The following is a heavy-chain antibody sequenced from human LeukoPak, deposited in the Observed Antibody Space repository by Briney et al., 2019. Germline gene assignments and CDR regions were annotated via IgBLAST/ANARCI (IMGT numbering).Heavy chain of an antibody. Sequence: SETLSLTCTVSGGSISSSSYYWGWIRQPPGKGLEWIGSIYYSGSTYYNPSLKSRVTISVDTSKNQFSLKLSSVTAADTAVYYCAKIAAAGKGDYYYYYMDVWGNGTTVTVSS. J-gene: IGHJ6*03. CDR2: IYYSGST. CDR3: AKIAAAGKGDYYYYYMDV. CDR1: GGSISSSSYY. D-gene: IGHD6-13*01. V-gene: IGHV4-39*01.